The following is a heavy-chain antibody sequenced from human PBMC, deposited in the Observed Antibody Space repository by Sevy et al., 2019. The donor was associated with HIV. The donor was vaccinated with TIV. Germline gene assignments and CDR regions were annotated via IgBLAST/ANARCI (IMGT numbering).Heavy chain of an antibody. V-gene: IGHV3-53*01. CDR3: ARGGLYGAKVGYYFDY. Sequence: GGSLRLSCAASGFTFSNYAMNWVRQAPGKGLEWVSGIYSGGGTYYADSVKGRFTISRDTSKNTLYLQMNSLRAEDTAVYYCARGGLYGAKVGYYFDYWGQGTLVTVSS. J-gene: IGHJ4*02. CDR2: IYSGGGT. D-gene: IGHD4-17*01. CDR1: GFTFSNYA.